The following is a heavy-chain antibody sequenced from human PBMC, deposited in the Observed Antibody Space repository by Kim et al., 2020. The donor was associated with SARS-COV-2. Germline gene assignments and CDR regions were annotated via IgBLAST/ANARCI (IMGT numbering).Heavy chain of an antibody. D-gene: IGHD4-17*01. J-gene: IGHJ5*02. CDR1: GGSISSSSYY. Sequence: SETLSLTCTVSGGSISSSSYYWGWIRQPPGKGLEWIGSIYYSGSTYYNPSLKSRVTISVDTSKNQFSLKLSSVTAADTAVYYCARGGVGYGGKPHERNNWFDPWGQGTLVTVSS. V-gene: IGHV4-39*01. CDR2: IYYSGST. CDR3: ARGGVGYGGKPHERNNWFDP.